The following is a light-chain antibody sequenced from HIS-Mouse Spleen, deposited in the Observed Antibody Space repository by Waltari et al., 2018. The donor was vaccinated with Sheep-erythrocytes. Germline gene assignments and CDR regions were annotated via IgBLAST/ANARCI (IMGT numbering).Light chain of an antibody. J-gene: IGKJ2*01. V-gene: IGKV1-6*01. CDR3: LQDYNYPYT. Sequence: AIQMTLSPSSLSASVGYRVTITFRASQGIRNDLGWYQQNPREAPKLLIYAASSVQSGVPSRFSGSGSGTDFTLTISSLQPEDFATYYCLQDYNYPYTFGQGTKLEIK. CDR1: QGIRND. CDR2: AAS.